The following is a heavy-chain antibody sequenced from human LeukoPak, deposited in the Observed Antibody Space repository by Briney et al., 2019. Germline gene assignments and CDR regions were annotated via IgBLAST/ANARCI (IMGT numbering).Heavy chain of an antibody. V-gene: IGHV3-23*01. Sequence: GGSLRLSCAASGFTFSSYAMSWVRQAPGKGLEWVSAISGSGGSTYYADSVKGRFTISRDNSKNTLYLQMNSRRAEDTAVYYCAKDRDYYDSSGYYLAYFDSSGQGTLVTVSS. J-gene: IGHJ4*02. CDR3: AKDRDYYDSSGYYLAYFDS. CDR2: ISGSGGST. CDR1: GFTFSSYA. D-gene: IGHD3-22*01.